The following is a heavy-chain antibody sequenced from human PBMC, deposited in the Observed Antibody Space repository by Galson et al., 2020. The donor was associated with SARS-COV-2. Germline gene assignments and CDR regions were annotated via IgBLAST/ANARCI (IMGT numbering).Heavy chain of an antibody. CDR2: IYSGGST. D-gene: IGHD4-17*01. CDR3: ARASPLVTVTTYFDY. J-gene: IGHJ4*02. V-gene: IGHV3-66*01. CDR1: GFTVSSNY. Sequence: TGGSLRLSCAASGFTVSSNYMSWVRQAPGKRMEWVSVIYSGGSTYYADSVKGRFTISRDNSKNTLYLQMNSLRAEDTAVYYCARASPLVTVTTYFDYWGQGTLVTVSS.